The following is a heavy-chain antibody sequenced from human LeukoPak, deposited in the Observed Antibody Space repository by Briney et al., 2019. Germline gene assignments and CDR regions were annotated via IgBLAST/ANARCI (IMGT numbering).Heavy chain of an antibody. CDR3: AQAAAGMSY. J-gene: IGHJ4*02. D-gene: IGHD6-13*01. Sequence: GGSLRLSCSASGFTLSSYAMSWVRPAPGKELEWVSAISGSGGSTYYADTVKGRFTISRDNSKSTLYLQMNSLRAVDTAVYDCAQAAAGMSYWGQGTLVTVSS. CDR1: GFTLSSYA. CDR2: ISGSGGST. V-gene: IGHV3-23*01.